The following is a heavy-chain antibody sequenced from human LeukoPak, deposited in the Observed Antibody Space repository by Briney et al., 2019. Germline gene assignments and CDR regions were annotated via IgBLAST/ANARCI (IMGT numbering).Heavy chain of an antibody. Sequence: GGSLRLSCAASGFTFSSYWMSWVRQAPGKGLEWVANIKQDGSEKYYVDSVKGRFTISRDNAKNSLYLQMNSLRAEDTAVYYCARGVAYCGGDCYDYWGQGTLVTVSS. CDR3: ARGVAYCGGDCYDY. D-gene: IGHD2-21*01. V-gene: IGHV3-7*01. CDR2: IKQDGSEK. CDR1: GFTFSSYW. J-gene: IGHJ4*02.